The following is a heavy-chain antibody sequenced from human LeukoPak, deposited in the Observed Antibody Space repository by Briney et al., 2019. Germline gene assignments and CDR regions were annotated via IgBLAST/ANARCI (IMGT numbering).Heavy chain of an antibody. J-gene: IGHJ5*02. CDR3: ARGHEVFDP. V-gene: IGHV4-30-4*08. Sequence: LRLSCAASGFTFSNYNMNWVRQPPGKGLEWIGYIYYSGSTYYNPSLKSRVTISVDTSKNQFSLKLSSVTAADTAVYYCARGHEVFDPWGQGTLVTVSS. CDR1: GFTFSNYN. CDR2: IYYSGST.